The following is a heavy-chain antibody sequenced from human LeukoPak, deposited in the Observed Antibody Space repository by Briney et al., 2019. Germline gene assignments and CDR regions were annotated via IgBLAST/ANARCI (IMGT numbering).Heavy chain of an antibody. D-gene: IGHD6-13*01. CDR1: GFTVSSSY. Sequence: GGSLRLSCAASGFTVSSSYTSWVRQAPGKGLEWVSVIYSGGSTYYADSVKGRFTISRDDSRNTLYLQMNSLRAEDTAVYYCGYSSSWSEYFHHWGQGTLVTVSS. CDR3: GYSSSWSEYFHH. J-gene: IGHJ1*01. V-gene: IGHV3-53*01. CDR2: IYSGGST.